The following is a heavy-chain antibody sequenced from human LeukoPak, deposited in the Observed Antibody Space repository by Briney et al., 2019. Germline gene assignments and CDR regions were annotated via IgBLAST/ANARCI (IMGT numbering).Heavy chain of an antibody. CDR2: IFPIFGTT. CDR1: GGTLSSYA. CDR3: ARDQINYEGVCTSTSCSSIFDY. D-gene: IGHD2-2*01. J-gene: IGHJ4*02. Sequence: SVKDSCKASGGTLSSYAISWVRPAPGQGLEWMGGIFPIFGTTNYQQKFKGRVTITADEFTRTAYMELSSLRSEDTAAYYCARDQINYEGVCTSTSCSSIFDYWGEGTLVTVSS. V-gene: IGHV1-69*13.